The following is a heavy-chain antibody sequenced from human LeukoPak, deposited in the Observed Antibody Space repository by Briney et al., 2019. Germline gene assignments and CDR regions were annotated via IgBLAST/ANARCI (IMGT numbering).Heavy chain of an antibody. CDR1: GFTFSSYG. CDR3: AKDQEYYDILTGYRSLGYMDV. Sequence: GGSLRLSCAASGFTFSSYGMSWVRQAPGKGLEWVSAISGSGGSTYYADSVKGRFTISRDNSKNTLYLQMNSLRAEDTAVYYCAKDQEYYDILTGYRSLGYMDVWGKGTTVTISS. J-gene: IGHJ6*03. CDR2: ISGSGGST. V-gene: IGHV3-23*01. D-gene: IGHD3-9*01.